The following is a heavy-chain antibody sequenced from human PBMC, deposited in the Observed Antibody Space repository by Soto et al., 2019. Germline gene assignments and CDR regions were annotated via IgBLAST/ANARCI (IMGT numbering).Heavy chain of an antibody. J-gene: IGHJ5*02. CDR1: CDSMSSNNW. Sequence: QVQLQESGPGLVKPSGTLSLNCAVYCDSMSSNNWWTWVRQPPGKGLEWIGEIYLIGSTNYNPSHRGRVTISVDKSKNKFSLNLSSVTAADTAVYYCATRSPSTITASGFSCGKGTLVTVSS. CDR3: ATRSPSTITASGFS. D-gene: IGHD6-13*01. V-gene: IGHV4-4*02. CDR2: IYLIGST.